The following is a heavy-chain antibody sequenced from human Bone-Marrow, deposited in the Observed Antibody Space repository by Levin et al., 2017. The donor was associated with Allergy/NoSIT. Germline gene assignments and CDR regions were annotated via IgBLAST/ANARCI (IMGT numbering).Heavy chain of an antibody. V-gene: IGHV3-48*03. J-gene: IGHJ3*02. CDR2: ISSSGSTI. D-gene: IGHD1/OR15-1a*01. Sequence: GGSLRLSCAASGFTFSSYEMNWVRQAPGKGLEWVSYISSSGSTIYYADSVKGRFTISRDNAKNSLYLQMNSLRAEDTAVYYCARALRAVTGTRRGAFDIWGQGTMVTVSS. CDR3: ARALRAVTGTRRGAFDI. CDR1: GFTFSSYE.